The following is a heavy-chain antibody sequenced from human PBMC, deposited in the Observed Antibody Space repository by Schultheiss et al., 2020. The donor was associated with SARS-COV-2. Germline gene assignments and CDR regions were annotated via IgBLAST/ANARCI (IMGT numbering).Heavy chain of an antibody. J-gene: IGHJ3*02. CDR3: ARINFEAFDI. Sequence: GGSLRLSCAASGFTFSSYAMHWVRQAPGKGLEWVAVISYDGSNKYYADSVKGRFTISRDNSKNTLYLQMNSLRAEDTAVYYCARINFEAFDIWGQGTMVTVSS. CDR1: GFTFSSYA. V-gene: IGHV3-30*01. D-gene: IGHD5-24*01. CDR2: ISYDGSNK.